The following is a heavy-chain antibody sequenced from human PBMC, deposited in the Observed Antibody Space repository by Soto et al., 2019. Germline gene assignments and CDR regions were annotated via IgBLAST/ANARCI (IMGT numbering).Heavy chain of an antibody. J-gene: IGHJ4*02. CDR1: GGTFSIYA. Sequence: SSVKVSCKASGGTFSIYAISCLRQAPGQGLEWMGGIIPIFGTANCAQKFQGRVTITADESTSTAYMELSSLRSEDTAVYYCAMIGYDYSNYVDYWGQGTLVTVSS. V-gene: IGHV1-69*13. D-gene: IGHD4-4*01. CDR3: AMIGYDYSNYVDY. CDR2: IIPIFGTA.